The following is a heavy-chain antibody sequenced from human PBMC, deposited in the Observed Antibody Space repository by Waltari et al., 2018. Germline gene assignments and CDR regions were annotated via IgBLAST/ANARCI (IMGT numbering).Heavy chain of an antibody. CDR3: ATSIAPPEDYIYHGLDV. Sequence: QVQLVQSGAAVTKPGASLKVSCKASGYTFPDSYINSGRLATGQGLEWMGWMNPDIGTTGFAEKFQGRLAMTRDTSTSTAYLELSGLTSDDTAVYFCATSIAPPEDYIYHGLDVWGQGTTVTVS. V-gene: IGHV1-8*01. CDR1: GYTFPDSY. D-gene: IGHD2-21*01. J-gene: IGHJ6*02. CDR2: MNPDIGTT.